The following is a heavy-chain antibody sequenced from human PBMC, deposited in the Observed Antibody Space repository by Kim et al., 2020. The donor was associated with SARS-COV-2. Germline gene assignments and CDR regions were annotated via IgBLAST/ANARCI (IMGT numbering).Heavy chain of an antibody. CDR2: ISSSSSYI. Sequence: GGSLRLSCAASGFTFSSYSMNWVRQAPGKGLEWVSSISSSSSYIYYADSVKGRFTISRDNAKNSLYLQMNSLRAEDTAVYYCARDSRAYCGGDCFNDAFDIWGQGTMVTVSS. CDR3: ARDSRAYCGGDCFNDAFDI. D-gene: IGHD2-21*02. V-gene: IGHV3-21*01. CDR1: GFTFSSYS. J-gene: IGHJ3*02.